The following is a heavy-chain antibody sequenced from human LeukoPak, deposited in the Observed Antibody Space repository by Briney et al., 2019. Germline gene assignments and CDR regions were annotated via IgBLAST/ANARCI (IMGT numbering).Heavy chain of an antibody. CDR2: ISSSGSTI. V-gene: IGHV3-11*04. J-gene: IGHJ4*02. CDR3: ARDLRIVSGSYLDY. CDR1: GFTFSDYY. D-gene: IGHD1-26*01. Sequence: GGSLRLSCAASGFTFSDYYMSWIRQAPGKGLEWVSYISSSGSTIYYADSVKGRFISSRDNTKNSLYLQMNSLRAEDTAIYYCARDLRIVSGSYLDYWGQGTLVTVSS.